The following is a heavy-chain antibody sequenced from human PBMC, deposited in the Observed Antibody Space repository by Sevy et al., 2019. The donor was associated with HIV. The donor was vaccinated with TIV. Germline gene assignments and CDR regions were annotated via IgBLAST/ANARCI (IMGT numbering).Heavy chain of an antibody. CDR1: GFTFSDYT. Sequence: GGSLRLSCAASGFTFSDYTIHWVRQAPGKGLEWVSVISYDESRTSYADSVKGRFTISRDNSKNTLFLQMNSLRAEDTAVYYCTRVRGLLGWFDSWGQGTLVTVSP. CDR3: TRVRGLLGWFDS. J-gene: IGHJ5*01. CDR2: ISYDESRT. D-gene: IGHD3-10*01. V-gene: IGHV3-30*04.